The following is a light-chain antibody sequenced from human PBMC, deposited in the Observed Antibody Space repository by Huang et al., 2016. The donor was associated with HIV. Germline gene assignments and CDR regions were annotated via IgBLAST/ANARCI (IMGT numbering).Light chain of an antibody. Sequence: DIQMTQSPSSLSASVGDRVTIICRASQNINNYLNWYQQKPGKAPKFLIYAASNLQGGVPSRFSGGGSGTNFTLAISNLQPEDLAIYYCQQSYSSPRTFGPGTKVEIK. V-gene: IGKV1-39*01. CDR3: QQSYSSPRT. CDR1: QNINNY. J-gene: IGKJ3*01. CDR2: AAS.